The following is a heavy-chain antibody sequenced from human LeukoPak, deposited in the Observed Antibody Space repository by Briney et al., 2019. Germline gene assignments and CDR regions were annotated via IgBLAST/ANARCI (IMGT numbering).Heavy chain of an antibody. CDR1: GGSICSSSYY. CDR2: IYTSGST. V-gene: IGHV4-61*02. Sequence: SETLSLTCTVSGGSICSSSYYWGWIRQPAGKGLEWIGRIYTSGSTNYNPSLKSRVTVSVDTSKNQFSLKLSSVTAADTAVYYCARHRNGVFDYWGQGTLVTVSS. D-gene: IGHD2-8*01. CDR3: ARHRNGVFDY. J-gene: IGHJ4*02.